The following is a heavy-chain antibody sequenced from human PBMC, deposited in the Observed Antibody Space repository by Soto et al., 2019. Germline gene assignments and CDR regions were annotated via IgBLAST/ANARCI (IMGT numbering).Heavy chain of an antibody. V-gene: IGHV1-18*04. J-gene: IGHJ1*01. CDR2: ISAYNGNT. Sequence: QVQLVQSGAEVKKPGASVKVSCKASGYTFTSYGISWVRQAPGQGLEWMGWISAYNGNTNYLQKLQGRVTMTTDTSASTAYRESRSLRSDDTAVYYWARDGGVIALGDLHHGGQGTLGTVSS. CDR3: ARDGGVIALGDLHH. CDR1: GYTFTSYG. D-gene: IGHD3-16*02.